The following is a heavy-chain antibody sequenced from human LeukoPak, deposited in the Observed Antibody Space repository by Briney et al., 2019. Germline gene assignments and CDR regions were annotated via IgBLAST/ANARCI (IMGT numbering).Heavy chain of an antibody. V-gene: IGHV6-1*01. D-gene: IGHD4-23*01. CDR3: SRVQTQSGWFDH. Sequence: SQTLSLTCAISGDSVSSNSATWNWIRQSPSRGLEWLGRTYYRSKWHNDYAASVKGRITINSDTSKNQFSLEVNSVTPEDTAVYYCSRVQTQSGWFDHWAQGTLVTVSS. CDR1: GDSVSSNSAT. CDR2: TYYRSKWHN. J-gene: IGHJ5*02.